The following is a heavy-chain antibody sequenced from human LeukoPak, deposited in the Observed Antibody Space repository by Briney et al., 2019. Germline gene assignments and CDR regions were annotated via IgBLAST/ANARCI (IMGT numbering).Heavy chain of an antibody. J-gene: IGHJ4*02. CDR2: MNPNSGNT. D-gene: IGHD3-10*01. V-gene: IGHV1-8*01. CDR3: ARGHRVVRGVITQLYYLDY. Sequence: ASVKVSCKASGYTFTSYDINWVRQATGQGLEWMGWMNPNSGNTGYAQKFQGRVTMTRNTSISTAYMELSSLRSEDTAVYYCARGHRVVRGVITQLYYLDYWGQGTLVTVSS. CDR1: GYTFTSYD.